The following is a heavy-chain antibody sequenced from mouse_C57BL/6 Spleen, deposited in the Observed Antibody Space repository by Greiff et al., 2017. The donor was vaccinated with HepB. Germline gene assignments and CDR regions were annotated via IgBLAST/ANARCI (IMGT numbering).Heavy chain of an antibody. CDR3: ARRAPFYGSSYGGAMDY. CDR1: GYTFPSYW. D-gene: IGHD1-1*01. J-gene: IGHJ4*01. Sequence: QVQLQQPGAELVMPGASVKLSCKASGYTFPSYWMHWVKQRPGQGLEWIGEIDPSDSYTNYNQKFKGKSTLTVDKSSSTAYMQLSSLTSEDSAVYYCARRAPFYGSSYGGAMDYWGQGTSVTVSS. V-gene: IGHV1-69*01. CDR2: IDPSDSYT.